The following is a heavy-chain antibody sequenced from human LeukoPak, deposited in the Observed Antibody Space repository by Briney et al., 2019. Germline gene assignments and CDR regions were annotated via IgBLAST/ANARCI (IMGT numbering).Heavy chain of an antibody. CDR2: IRYDGSNK. Sequence: GGSLRLSCAASGFTSTTYGMHWVRQAPGEGLEWVAFIRYDGSNKYYADSVKGRFTISRDNSKNTLYLQMNSLRAEDTALYYCARDPGGYSFGGYYYMDVWGKGTTVTVSS. V-gene: IGHV3-30*02. J-gene: IGHJ6*03. D-gene: IGHD5-18*01. CDR3: ARDPGGYSFGGYYYMDV. CDR1: GFTSTTYG.